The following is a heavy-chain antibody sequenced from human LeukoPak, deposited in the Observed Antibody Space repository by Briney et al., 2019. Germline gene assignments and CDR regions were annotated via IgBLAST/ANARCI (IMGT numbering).Heavy chain of an antibody. CDR2: INNSGST. CDR1: GGSFSGYY. CDR3: ARFPDFWSGYSFDY. Sequence: SETLSLTCAAYGGSFSGYYWSWIRQPPGKGLEWIGEINNSGSTNYNPSLKSRVTISVDTSKNQFSLKLSSVTAADTAVYYCARFPDFWSGYSFDYWGQGTLVTVSS. J-gene: IGHJ4*02. V-gene: IGHV4-34*01. D-gene: IGHD3-3*01.